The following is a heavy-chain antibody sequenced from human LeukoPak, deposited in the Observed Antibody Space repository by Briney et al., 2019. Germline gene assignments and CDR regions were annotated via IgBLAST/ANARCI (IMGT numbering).Heavy chain of an antibody. Sequence: GGSLRLSCAASGFTFRSYGMHWVRQAPGKGLEWVAFIRYDGSNKYYADSVKGRFTISRDNSKNTLYLQMNSLRAEDTAVYYCAKHKYSSSPAWFDPWGQGTLVTVSS. CDR1: GFTFRSYG. CDR2: IRYDGSNK. CDR3: AKHKYSSSPAWFDP. V-gene: IGHV3-30*02. D-gene: IGHD6-6*01. J-gene: IGHJ5*02.